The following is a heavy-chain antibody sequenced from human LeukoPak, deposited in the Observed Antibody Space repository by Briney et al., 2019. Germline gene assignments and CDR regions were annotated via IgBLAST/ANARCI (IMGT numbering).Heavy chain of an antibody. D-gene: IGHD3-22*01. V-gene: IGHV3-48*01. J-gene: IGHJ4*02. CDR3: ARNFHRRLYDSSGYYPY. CDR1: GFTFSSYS. Sequence: LPGGSLRLSCAASGFTFSSYSMNWVRQAPGKGLECVSYISSSSTTIYYADSVKGRFTISRDNAKNSLYLQMNSLRAEDTAVYYCARNFHRRLYDSSGYYPYWGQGTLVTVSS. CDR2: ISSSSTTI.